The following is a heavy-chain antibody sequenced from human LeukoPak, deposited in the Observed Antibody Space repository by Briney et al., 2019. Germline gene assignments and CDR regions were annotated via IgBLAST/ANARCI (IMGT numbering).Heavy chain of an antibody. D-gene: IGHD6-13*01. CDR3: ARGSPVGQQLVHPFDY. CDR2: ISYDGSNK. J-gene: IGHJ4*02. Sequence: PGGSLRLSCAASGFTFSSYAMHWVRQAPGKGLEWVAVISYDGSNKYYADSVKGRFTISRDNSKNTLYLQMNSLRAEDTAVYYCARGSPVGQQLVHPFDYWGQGTLVTVSS. V-gene: IGHV3-30*04. CDR1: GFTFSSYA.